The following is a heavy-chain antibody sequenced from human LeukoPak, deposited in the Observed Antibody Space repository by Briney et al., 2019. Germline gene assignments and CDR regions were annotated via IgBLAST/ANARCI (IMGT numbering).Heavy chain of an antibody. V-gene: IGHV1-18*01. Sequence: ASLKVSCKASGYTFTSYGITWVRQAPGQGLEWMGWISAYNGDTNYAQNFQGRVTMTTDTSTSTAYMELRSLRSDDTAVYYCARDLRGFYGSGSYYNGINFDYWGQGTLVTVSS. CDR1: GYTFTSYG. D-gene: IGHD3-10*01. J-gene: IGHJ4*02. CDR2: ISAYNGDT. CDR3: ARDLRGFYGSGSYYNGINFDY.